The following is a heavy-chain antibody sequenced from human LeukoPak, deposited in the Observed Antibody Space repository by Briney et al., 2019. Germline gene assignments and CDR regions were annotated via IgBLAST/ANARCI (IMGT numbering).Heavy chain of an antibody. D-gene: IGHD5-12*01. V-gene: IGHV4-59*01. CDR2: IYYSGST. CDR3: ARERGGYDNSYFWFDP. CDR1: GGSISSYY. Sequence: SETLSLTCTVSGGSISSYYWSWIRQPPATGLEWIGYIYYSGSTNYHPSLKSRVTISVDTSKNQFSLKLSSVTAADTAVYYCARERGGYDNSYFWFDPWGQGTLVTVSS. J-gene: IGHJ5*02.